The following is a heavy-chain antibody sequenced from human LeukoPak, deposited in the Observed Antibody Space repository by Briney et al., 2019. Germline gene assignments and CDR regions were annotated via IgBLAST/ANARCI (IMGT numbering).Heavy chain of an antibody. Sequence: PGGSLRLSCAASGFTFSSYAMHWVRQAPGKGLEWVAVISYEGSNKYYADSVKGRFTISRDNSKNTLYLQMNSLRAEDTAVYYCARESEGVDYWGQGTLVTVSS. J-gene: IGHJ4*02. CDR2: ISYEGSNK. CDR1: GFTFSSYA. CDR3: ARESEGVDY. V-gene: IGHV3-30-3*01. D-gene: IGHD1-14*01.